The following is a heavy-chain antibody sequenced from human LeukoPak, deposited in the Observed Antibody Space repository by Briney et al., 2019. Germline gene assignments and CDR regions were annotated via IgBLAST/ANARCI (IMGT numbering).Heavy chain of an antibody. D-gene: IGHD4-17*01. Sequence: SVKVSCKASGGTFSSYAISWVRQAPGQGLEWMGGIIPIFGTANYAQKFQGRVTITADKSTSTAYMELSSLRSEDTAVYYCAGGLTTVSYYYMDVWGKGTTVTVSS. CDR2: IIPIFGTA. CDR3: AGGLTTVSYYYMDV. CDR1: GGTFSSYA. V-gene: IGHV1-69*06. J-gene: IGHJ6*03.